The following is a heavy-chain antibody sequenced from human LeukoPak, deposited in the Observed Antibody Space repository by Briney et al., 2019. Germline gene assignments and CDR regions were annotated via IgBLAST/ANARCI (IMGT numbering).Heavy chain of an antibody. D-gene: IGHD5-18*01. CDR3: ARDRDTYVN. V-gene: IGHV4-59*01. CDR1: GGSISSYY. J-gene: IGHJ4*02. CDR2: IYYIGST. Sequence: PSETLSLTCTVSGGSISSYYWSWIRQPPGKGLEWIGYIYYIGSTHYNPSLKSRVTISVDMSKNQFSLKLTSVSAVDTAVYYCARDRDTYVNWGQGTLVTVSS.